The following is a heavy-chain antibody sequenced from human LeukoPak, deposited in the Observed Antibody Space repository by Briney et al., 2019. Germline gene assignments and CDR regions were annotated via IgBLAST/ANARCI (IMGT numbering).Heavy chain of an antibody. CDR2: INSDGRST. J-gene: IGHJ4*02. CDR1: GFTFSSNL. CDR3: AGGRYSSVWY. Sequence: SGGSLRLSCAASGFTFSSNLMHWVRQGPGKGLVWVSHINSDGRSTRYADTVKGRFTISRDNAKNTLYLQMNSLRAEDTAVYYCAGGRYSSVWYWGQGTLVTVSS. D-gene: IGHD6-19*01. V-gene: IGHV3-74*01.